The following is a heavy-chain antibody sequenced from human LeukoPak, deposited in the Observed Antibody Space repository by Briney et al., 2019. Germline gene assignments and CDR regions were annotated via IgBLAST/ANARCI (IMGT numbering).Heavy chain of an antibody. CDR1: GYTFTGYY. CDR2: INPNSGGT. CDR3: AREESGSYYHYYYYGMDV. J-gene: IGHJ6*02. V-gene: IGHV1-2*04. Sequence: GASVKVSCKASGYTFTGYYMHWVRQAPGQGLEWMGWINPNSGGTNYAQKFQGWVTMTRDTSISTAYMELSRLRSDDTAVYYCAREESGSYYHYYYYGMDVWGQGTTVTVSS. D-gene: IGHD1-26*01.